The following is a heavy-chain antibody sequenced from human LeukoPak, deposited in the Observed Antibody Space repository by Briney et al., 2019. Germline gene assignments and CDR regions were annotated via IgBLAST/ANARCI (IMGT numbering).Heavy chain of an antibody. CDR1: GFTFSSYA. CDR2: ISDTGATT. Sequence: GGSLRLSCAGSGFTFSSYAMSWVRQAPGKGLEWVSAISDTGATTYDADPVKGRFTISRDNSRSTLYLQMNSLRAEDTALYYCAKDTSIGRYCTNGVCSPFDYWGQGTLVTVSS. V-gene: IGHV3-23*01. CDR3: AKDTSIGRYCTNGVCSPFDY. J-gene: IGHJ4*02. D-gene: IGHD2-8*01.